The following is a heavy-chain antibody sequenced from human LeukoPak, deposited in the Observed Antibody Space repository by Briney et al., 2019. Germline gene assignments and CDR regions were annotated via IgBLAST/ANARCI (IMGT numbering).Heavy chain of an antibody. CDR3: VRGGKQLDY. Sequence: GGSLSLSCAISGFTPSDYLMSWVRQAPGKGLEWVANMNVDGTERNYADSVKGRFTISRDNAQNSLYLQMNSLRVDDTADYYCVRGGKQLDYWGQGTLVTVSS. J-gene: IGHJ4*02. V-gene: IGHV3-7*01. CDR2: MNVDGTER. CDR1: GFTPSDYL. D-gene: IGHD6-13*01.